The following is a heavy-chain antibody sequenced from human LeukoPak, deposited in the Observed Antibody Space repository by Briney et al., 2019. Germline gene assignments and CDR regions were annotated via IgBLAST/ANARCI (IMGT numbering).Heavy chain of an antibody. V-gene: IGHV3-23*01. D-gene: IGHD4-23*01. CDR1: GFTFTTYA. J-gene: IGHJ4*02. CDR2: ISNSGGTT. Sequence: PGGSLRLSCAASGFTFTTYAMSWVRQAPGKGLEWVSVISNSGGTTYYADSVKGRFTVSRDNAKNTLYLQMNSLRAEDTAVYYCAHEGPTTVVFWGQGTLVTVSS. CDR3: AHEGPTTVVF.